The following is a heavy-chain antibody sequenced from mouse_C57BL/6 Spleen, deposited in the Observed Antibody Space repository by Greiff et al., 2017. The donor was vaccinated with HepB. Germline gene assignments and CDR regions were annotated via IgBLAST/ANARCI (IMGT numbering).Heavy chain of an antibody. CDR3: TNWDFDY. CDR2: IDPETGGT. J-gene: IGHJ2*01. V-gene: IGHV1-15*01. D-gene: IGHD4-1*01. Sequence: QVQLQQSGAELVRPGASVTLSCNASGYTFTDYEMHWVKQTPVHGLEWIGAIDPETGGTAYNQKFKGKAILTADKSSSTAYMELRSLTSEDSAVYYCTNWDFDYWGQGTTLTVSS. CDR1: GYTFTDYE.